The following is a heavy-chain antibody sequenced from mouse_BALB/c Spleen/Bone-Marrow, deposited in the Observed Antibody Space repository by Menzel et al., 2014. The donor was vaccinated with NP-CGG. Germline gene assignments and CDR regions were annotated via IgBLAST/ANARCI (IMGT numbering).Heavy chain of an antibody. V-gene: IGHV1S56*01. CDR1: GYTFTSYY. CDR3: ARETRYGNYVDYFDY. J-gene: IGHJ2*01. CDR2: IYPGNVDT. D-gene: IGHD2-10*02. Sequence: QVQLQQSGPELVKPGTSVRISCKPSGYTFTSYYIHWVKQRPGQGLEWIGWIYPGNVDTKYNEKFKGKATLTADKSSSTAYMQLGSLTSEDSAVYFCARETRYGNYVDYFDYWGQGTTLTVSS.